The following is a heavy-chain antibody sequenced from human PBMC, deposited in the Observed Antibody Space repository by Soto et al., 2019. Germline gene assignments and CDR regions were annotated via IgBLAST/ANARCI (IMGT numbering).Heavy chain of an antibody. D-gene: IGHD1-1*01. CDR3: ARDKDRLQLSANYYYILDV. J-gene: IGHJ6*02. CDR2: IMPVFPTP. Sequence: QVQLVQSGAEVKKPGSSVKVSCKASGGTFSTSAISWVRQAPGQGLEWVGGIMPVFPTPDYAQNFQGRVTTTADESTTTAYLELTSLGADDTVVYYCARDKDRLQLSANYYYILDVWGQGTAITVPS. V-gene: IGHV1-69*12. CDR1: GGTFSTSA.